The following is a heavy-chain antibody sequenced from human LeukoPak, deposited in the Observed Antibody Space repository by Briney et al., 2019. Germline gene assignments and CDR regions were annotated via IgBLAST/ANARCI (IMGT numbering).Heavy chain of an antibody. CDR3: ARVPYYFEISGFSFDV. Sequence: SETLSLTCTVSGDSISRSGYYWGWIRQPRGKGLEWIANIYYTGSTYYNSSLKSRITISVDTSKNQFSLTLSSVTAADTAVYYCARVPYYFEISGFSFDVWGRGTLVTVSS. CDR2: IYYTGST. D-gene: IGHD3-22*01. J-gene: IGHJ2*01. CDR1: GDSISRSGYY. V-gene: IGHV4-39*01.